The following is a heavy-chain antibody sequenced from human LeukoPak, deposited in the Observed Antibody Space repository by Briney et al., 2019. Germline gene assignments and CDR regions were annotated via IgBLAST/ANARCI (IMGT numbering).Heavy chain of an antibody. D-gene: IGHD5-12*01. CDR3: ARGVSGYDSGEYNWFDP. CDR2: MNPNSGNT. Sequence: GASVKVSCKASGYTFTSYDINWVRQATGQGLEWMGWMNPNSGNTGYARKFQGRVTMTRNTSISTAYMELSSLRSEDTAVYYCARGVSGYDSGEYNWFDPWGQGTLVTVSS. CDR1: GYTFTSYD. J-gene: IGHJ5*02. V-gene: IGHV1-8*01.